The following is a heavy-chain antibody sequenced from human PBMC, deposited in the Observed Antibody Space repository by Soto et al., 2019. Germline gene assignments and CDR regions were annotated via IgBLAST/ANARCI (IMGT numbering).Heavy chain of an antibody. D-gene: IGHD6-19*01. CDR2: INAGNGNT. CDR1: GYTFTSYA. J-gene: IGHJ6*02. CDR3: ARDFGSATYYYIAVAPLNYYGMDV. Sequence: QVPLVQSGAEVKKPGASVKVSCKASGYTFTSYAMHWVRQAPGQRLEWMGWINAGNGNTKYSQKFQGRVTITRDTSASTAYMELSSLRSEDTAVYYCARDFGSATYYYIAVAPLNYYGMDVWGQGTTVTVSS. V-gene: IGHV1-3*01.